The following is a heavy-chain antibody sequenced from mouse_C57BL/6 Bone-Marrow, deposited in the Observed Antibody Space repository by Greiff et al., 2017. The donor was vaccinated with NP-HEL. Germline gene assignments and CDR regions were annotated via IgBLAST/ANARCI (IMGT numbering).Heavy chain of an antibody. CDR2: IDPSDSYT. V-gene: IGHV1-69*01. J-gene: IGHJ2*01. CDR1: GYTFTSYW. D-gene: IGHD3-1*01. Sequence: VQLKQPGAELVMPGASVKLSCKASGYTFTSYWMHWVKQRPGQGLEWIGEIDPSDSYTNYNQKFKGKSTLTVDKSSSTAYMQLSSLTSEDSAVYYCARRAPRGYFDYWGQGTTLTVSS. CDR3: ARRAPRGYFDY.